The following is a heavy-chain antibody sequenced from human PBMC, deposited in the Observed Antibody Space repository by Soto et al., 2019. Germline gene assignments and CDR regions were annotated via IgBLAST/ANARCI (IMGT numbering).Heavy chain of an antibody. V-gene: IGHV4-59*12. CDR2: INHSGST. J-gene: IGHJ4*02. CDR1: GGSISSYY. Sequence: SETLSLTCTVSGGSISSYYWSWIRQPPGKGLEWIGYINHSGSTNYNPSLKSRVTISVDTSKNQFSLKLSSVTAADTAVYYCASGQARGVDFDYWGQGTLVTVS. D-gene: IGHD6-25*01. CDR3: ASGQARGVDFDY.